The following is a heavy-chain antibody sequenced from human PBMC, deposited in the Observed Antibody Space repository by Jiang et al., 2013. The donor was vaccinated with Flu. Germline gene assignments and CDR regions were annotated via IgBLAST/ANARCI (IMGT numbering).Heavy chain of an antibody. CDR1: GYSFTSYW. V-gene: IGHV5-51*01. CDR3: ARGYCSGGSCYFGSFFDY. Sequence: SLKISCKASGYSFTSYWVVWVRQMPGKGLEWMGIIYPADSDTRYSPSFQGQVTISADKSISTAYLQWSSLKASDTAMYYCARGYCSGGSCYFGSFFDYWGQGTLVTVSS. J-gene: IGHJ4*02. D-gene: IGHD2-15*01. CDR2: IYPADSDT.